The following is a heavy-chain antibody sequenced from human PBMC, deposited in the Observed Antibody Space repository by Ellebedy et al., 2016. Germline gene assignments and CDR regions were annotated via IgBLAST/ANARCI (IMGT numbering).Heavy chain of an antibody. CDR3: ARDADGTTYFAD. Sequence: GESLKISXAGYGFTFSRHTMNWIRQAPGKGLEWVSSINTDSSHRYYADSVKGRFTISRDNAKNSLYLQMDSLRSDDTAVYYCARDADGTTYFADWGQGTLVTVSS. CDR1: GFTFSRHT. CDR2: INTDSSHR. D-gene: IGHD1-1*01. V-gene: IGHV3-21*01. J-gene: IGHJ4*02.